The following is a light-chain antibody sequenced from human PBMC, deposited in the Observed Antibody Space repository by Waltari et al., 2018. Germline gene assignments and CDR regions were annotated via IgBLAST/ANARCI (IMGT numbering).Light chain of an antibody. J-gene: IGLJ2*01. CDR2: YDS. CDR1: KIGSKS. CDR3: LVWHSTTDHHGV. Sequence: SYVVTQSPSVSVAPGETARITCGGDKIGSKSVHWSQQRPGQAPVLVISYDSDRPSGIPERFSGSNSGNTATLTISWVEADDEADYYCLVWHSTTDHHGVFGGGTKLTVL. V-gene: IGLV3-21*04.